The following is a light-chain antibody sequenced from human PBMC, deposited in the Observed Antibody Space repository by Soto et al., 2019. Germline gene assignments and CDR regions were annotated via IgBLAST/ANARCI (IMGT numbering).Light chain of an antibody. CDR2: STN. CDR3: ALYVGTGAVV. CDR1: SGSVLTSYY. J-gene: IGLJ2*01. Sequence: QAVVSQEPSFSVSPGGTVTLTCGLTSGSVLTSYYPTWYQQTPGQAPRTLIYSTNIRSSGVPDRFSGSILGNKAALTITGAQAHDESDYYCALYVGTGAVVFGGGTKLTVL. V-gene: IGLV8-61*01.